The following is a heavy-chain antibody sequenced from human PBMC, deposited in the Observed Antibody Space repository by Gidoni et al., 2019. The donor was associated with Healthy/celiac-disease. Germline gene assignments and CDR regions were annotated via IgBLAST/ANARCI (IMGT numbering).Heavy chain of an antibody. CDR1: GYTFTSYG. D-gene: IGHD6-19*01. V-gene: IGHV1-18*04. CDR3: AREYPSTGYSSGWAYYYYYYMDV. J-gene: IGHJ6*03. Sequence: QVQLVQSGAEVKKPGASVKVSCKASGYTFTSYGISWVRQAPGQGLEWMGWISAYNGNTNYAQKLQGRVTMTTDTSTSTAYMELRSLRSDDTAVYYCAREYPSTGYSSGWAYYYYYYMDVWGKGTTVTVSS. CDR2: ISAYNGNT.